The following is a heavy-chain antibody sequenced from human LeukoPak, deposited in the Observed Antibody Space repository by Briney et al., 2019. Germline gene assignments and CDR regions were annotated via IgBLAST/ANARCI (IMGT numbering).Heavy chain of an antibody. J-gene: IGHJ6*02. CDR2: IYYSGST. CDR3: ASGSHGRVVYGMDV. D-gene: IGHD2-15*01. CDR1: GGSISSYH. V-gene: IGHV4-59*01. Sequence: SETLSLTCTVSGGSISSYHWSWIRQPPGKGLEWIGYIYYSGSTNYNPSLKSRVTISVDTSKNQFSLKLSSVTAADTAVYYCASGSHGRVVYGMDVWGQGTTVTVSS.